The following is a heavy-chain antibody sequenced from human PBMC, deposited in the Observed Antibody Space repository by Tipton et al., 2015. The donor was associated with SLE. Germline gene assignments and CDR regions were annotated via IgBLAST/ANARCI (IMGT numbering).Heavy chain of an antibody. CDR1: GFTFDDYA. CDR3: AKDGSSSWLGAEYFQH. D-gene: IGHD6-13*01. CDR2: ISWDGGST. Sequence: SLRLSCAASGFTFDDYAMHWVRHAPGEGLEWVSLISWDGGSTYYADSVMGRFTISRDNSKNSLYLQMNSLRAEDTALYYCAKDGSSSWLGAEYFQHWGQGTLVTVSS. V-gene: IGHV3-43D*04. J-gene: IGHJ1*01.